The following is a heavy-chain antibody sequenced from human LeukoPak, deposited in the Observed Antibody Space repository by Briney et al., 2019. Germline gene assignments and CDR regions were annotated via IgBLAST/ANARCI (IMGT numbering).Heavy chain of an antibody. CDR2: ISGSGGGT. CDR3: AKDHGNLNSGYDFSNDY. J-gene: IGHJ4*02. Sequence: PGGSLRLSCAASRFTFSSYAMSWVRQAPGKGLDWVSAISGSGGGTYYADSLKGRFTISRDNSKNTLYLQMNSLRAEDTAVYYCAKDHGNLNSGYDFSNDYWGQGTLVTVSS. CDR1: RFTFSSYA. D-gene: IGHD5-12*01. V-gene: IGHV3-23*01.